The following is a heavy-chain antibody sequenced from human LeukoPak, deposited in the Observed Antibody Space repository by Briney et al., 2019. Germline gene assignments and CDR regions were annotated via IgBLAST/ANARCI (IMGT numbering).Heavy chain of an antibody. J-gene: IGHJ3*02. D-gene: IGHD2-2*01. Sequence: GGSLRLSCAASGFTFSDHYMDWVRQAPGKGLEWVGRSRNKAKNFLTEYAASVKGRFTVSRDDSMNSLFLHMNSLKIEDTAIYFCARVRYCNSTTCRGAFDIWGQGTLVTVSS. CDR1: GFTFSDHY. CDR2: SRNKAKNFLT. CDR3: ARVRYCNSTTCRGAFDI. V-gene: IGHV3-72*01.